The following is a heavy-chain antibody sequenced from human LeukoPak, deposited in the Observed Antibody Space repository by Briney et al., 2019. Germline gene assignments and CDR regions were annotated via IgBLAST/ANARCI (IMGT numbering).Heavy chain of an antibody. V-gene: IGHV4-4*07. CDR1: GGSISSYY. CDR2: IYTGGNT. CDR3: ARGSSSGWSRENYLDY. D-gene: IGHD6-19*01. Sequence: PSETLSLTCTVSGGSISSYYWSWIRQPPGKGLEWIGRIYTGGNTNYNPSLKSRVTLSVDKSKNQFSLKMSSVTAAGTAVYFCARGSSSGWSRENYLDYWGQGTLVTVSS. J-gene: IGHJ4*02.